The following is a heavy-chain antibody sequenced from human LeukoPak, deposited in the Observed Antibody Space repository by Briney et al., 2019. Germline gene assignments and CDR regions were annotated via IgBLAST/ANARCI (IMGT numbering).Heavy chain of an antibody. CDR3: AKYYYVSSDYLYYFDN. CDR1: GFTLNNNA. CDR2: IRSGGDKT. J-gene: IGHJ4*02. Sequence: GGSLRLSCAASGFTLNNNAMRWVRQAPGKGLEGVASIRSGGDKTHYADSVKGRFIISRDNSKNTLYLQMTSLRAEDTAVYYCAKYYYVSSDYLYYFDNWGQGALVTVSS. D-gene: IGHD3-22*01. V-gene: IGHV3-23*01.